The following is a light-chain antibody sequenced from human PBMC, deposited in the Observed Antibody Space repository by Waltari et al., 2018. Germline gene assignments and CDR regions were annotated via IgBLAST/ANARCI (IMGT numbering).Light chain of an antibody. CDR1: SYNIGSYNL. Sequence: QSALTQPASLSGSPGQSITISCTGPSYNIGSYNLFPWYQHHPGKAPNLIIYEGSKRPSGVSSRFSGSKSGYTASLTVSWLQAEDEADYYCCSYAGSTTWIFGGGTKLTVL. V-gene: IGLV2-23*01. CDR3: CSYAGSTTWI. CDR2: EGS. J-gene: IGLJ2*01.